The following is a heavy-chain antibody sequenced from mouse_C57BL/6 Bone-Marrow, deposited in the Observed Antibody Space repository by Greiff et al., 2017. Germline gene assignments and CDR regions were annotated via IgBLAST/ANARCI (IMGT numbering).Heavy chain of an antibody. V-gene: IGHV5-4*01. CDR2: ISDGGSYT. Sequence: EVKLVESGGGLVKPGGSLKLSCAASGFTFSSYAMSWVRQTPEKRLEWVATISDGGSYTYYPDNVKGRFTISRDNAKNNLYLQMSHLKSEDTAMYYCAREEYGSSQCAYWGQGTLVTVSA. CDR3: AREEYGSSQCAY. CDR1: GFTFSSYA. D-gene: IGHD1-1*01. J-gene: IGHJ3*01.